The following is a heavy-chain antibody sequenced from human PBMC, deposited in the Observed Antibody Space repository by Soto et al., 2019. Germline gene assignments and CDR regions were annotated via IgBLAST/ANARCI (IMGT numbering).Heavy chain of an antibody. CDR3: AHEGPEDWPLDY. V-gene: IGHV2-5*02. CDR2: IYWDDSK. Sequence: QITLKESGPTLVRPTQTLTLTCAFSGFSLSTSGVGVGWIRQPPGKALEWLAVIYWDDSKHYSPSLRSRLTITEDTSKNQVVLTMTNMDPMDTGTYYCAHEGPEDWPLDYWGQGTLVTVSS. CDR1: GFSLSTSGVG. D-gene: IGHD3-9*01. J-gene: IGHJ4*02.